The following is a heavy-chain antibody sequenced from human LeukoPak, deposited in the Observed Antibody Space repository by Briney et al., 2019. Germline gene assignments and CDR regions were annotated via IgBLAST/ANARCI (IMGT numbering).Heavy chain of an antibody. Sequence: PSETLSLTCTVSGGSISSYYWSWIRQSPGKGLEWIGYIYYSGSTNYNPSLKSRVTISVDTSKNQFSLKLSSVTAADTAVYYCARGLAPGWGYYHYYMDVWGKGTTVTISS. CDR1: GGSISSYY. CDR3: ARGLAPGWGYYHYYMDV. J-gene: IGHJ6*03. D-gene: IGHD6-19*01. CDR2: IYYSGST. V-gene: IGHV4-59*01.